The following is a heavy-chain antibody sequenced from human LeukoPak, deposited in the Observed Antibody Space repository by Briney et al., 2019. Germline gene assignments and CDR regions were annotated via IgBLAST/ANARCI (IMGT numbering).Heavy chain of an antibody. CDR3: ARHRASRGDGYNYVSDY. J-gene: IGHJ4*02. CDR1: GGSISSSSYY. CDR2: IYYSGST. Sequence: SETLSLTCTVSGGSISSSSYYWGWIRQPPGKGLEWIGSIYYSGSTYYNPSLKSRVTISVDTSKNQFSLKLSSVTAADTAVYYCARHRASRGDGYNYVSDYWGQGTLVTVSS. V-gene: IGHV4-39*01. D-gene: IGHD5-24*01.